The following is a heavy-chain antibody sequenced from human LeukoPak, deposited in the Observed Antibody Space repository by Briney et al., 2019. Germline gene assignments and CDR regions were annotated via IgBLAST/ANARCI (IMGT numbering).Heavy chain of an antibody. D-gene: IGHD3-22*01. V-gene: IGHV1-2*02. CDR1: GYTFTGYY. CDR2: INPNSGGT. CDR3: ARELGTMIVVAPTGTTWFDP. Sequence: ASVTVSCKASGYTFTGYYMHWVRQAPGQGLEWMGWINPNSGGTNYAQKFQGRVTMTRDTSISTAYMELSRLRSDDTAVYYCARELGTMIVVAPTGTTWFDPWGQGTLVTVSP. J-gene: IGHJ5*02.